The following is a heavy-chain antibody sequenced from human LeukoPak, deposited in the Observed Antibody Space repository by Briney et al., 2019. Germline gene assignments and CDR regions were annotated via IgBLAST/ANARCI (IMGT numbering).Heavy chain of an antibody. J-gene: IGHJ6*02. CDR3: ARDLGEAWYYYYGMDV. CDR2: INSDGSST. CDR1: GFTFSRYW. V-gene: IGHV3-74*01. Sequence: PGGSLRLSCAASGFTFSRYWMHWVRQAPGKGLVWVSRINSDGSSTSYADSVKGRFTISRDNAKNTLYLQMNSLRAEDTAVYYCARDLGEAWYYYYGMDVWGQGTTVTVS.